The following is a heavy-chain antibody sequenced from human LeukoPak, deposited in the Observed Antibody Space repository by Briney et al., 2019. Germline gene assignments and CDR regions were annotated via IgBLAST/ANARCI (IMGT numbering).Heavy chain of an antibody. J-gene: IGHJ5*02. D-gene: IGHD4-23*01. CDR3: ARRNTDYGGNLTP. V-gene: IGHV5-51*01. Sequence: GESLKISCQGSGYSFTSYWIGWVRQMPGKGLEWMGIIYPGDSDTRYSPSFQGQVTISADKSISTAYLQWSSLKASDTAMYYCARRNTDYGGNLTPWGQGTLVTVSS. CDR2: IYPGDSDT. CDR1: GYSFTSYW.